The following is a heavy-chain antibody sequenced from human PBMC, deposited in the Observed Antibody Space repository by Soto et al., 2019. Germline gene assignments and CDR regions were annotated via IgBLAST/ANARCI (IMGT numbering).Heavy chain of an antibody. Sequence: TLSLTCAGYGGAFGVYCWSWIRHPPGEWRELIWEINHSGSTNYNPSLKSRVTISVDTSKNQFSLKLSSVTAADTAVYYCAQYYYDSSGYPTDHDAFDIWGQGTMVTVSS. V-gene: IGHV4-34*01. J-gene: IGHJ3*02. CDR1: GGAFGVYC. D-gene: IGHD3-22*01. CDR2: INHSGST. CDR3: AQYYYDSSGYPTDHDAFDI.